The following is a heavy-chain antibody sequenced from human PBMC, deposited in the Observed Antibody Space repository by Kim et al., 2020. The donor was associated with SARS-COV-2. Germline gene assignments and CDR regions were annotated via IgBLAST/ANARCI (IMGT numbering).Heavy chain of an antibody. CDR2: VSYSGST. CDR3: ASKISTTIDF. Sequence: SETLSLTCAVSGGSISSSTYHWGWIRRPPGKGLEWIGSVSYSGSTYYNPSLKGRVSISVDTSKNQFSLKLSSVTAADTAVYYCASKISTTIDFWGQGTLFTVSS. CDR1: GGSISSSTYH. J-gene: IGHJ4*02. D-gene: IGHD1-7*01. V-gene: IGHV4-39*01.